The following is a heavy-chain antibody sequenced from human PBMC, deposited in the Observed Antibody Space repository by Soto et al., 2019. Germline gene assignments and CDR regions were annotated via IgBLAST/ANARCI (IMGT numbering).Heavy chain of an antibody. Sequence: ASVKVSCKASGYTFTSYAMHWVRQAPGQRLEWKGWINAGNGNTKYSQKFQGRVTITRDTSASTAYMELSSLRSEDTAVYYCARVGDPYYYYYYVDVWGKGTTVTVSS. CDR3: ARVGDPYYYYYYVDV. CDR1: GYTFTSYA. J-gene: IGHJ6*03. CDR2: INAGNGNT. V-gene: IGHV1-3*01.